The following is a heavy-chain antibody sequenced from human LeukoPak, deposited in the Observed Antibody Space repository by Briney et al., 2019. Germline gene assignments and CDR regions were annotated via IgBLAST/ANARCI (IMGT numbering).Heavy chain of an antibody. J-gene: IGHJ4*02. Sequence: GGSLRLSCAASGFTFSSYSMNWVRQAPGKGLEWVSSINYSGTNMYYADSVKGRFTISRDNAKNSLFLRMNSLRPEDTAVYYCVTSGCSGATCYFYFDYWGQGTLVTVSS. V-gene: IGHV3-21*01. CDR3: VTSGCSGATCYFYFDY. CDR2: INYSGTNM. CDR1: GFTFSSYS. D-gene: IGHD2-15*01.